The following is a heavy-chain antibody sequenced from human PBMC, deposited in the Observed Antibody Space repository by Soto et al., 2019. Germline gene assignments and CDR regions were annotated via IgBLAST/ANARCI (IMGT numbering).Heavy chain of an antibody. CDR2: IYNSGTT. CDR1: GGSISSYY. CDR3: AGGEKAGYTGYDFHC. D-gene: IGHD5-12*01. Sequence: QVQLQESGPGLVKPSETLSLTCTVSGGSISSYYWSWIRQPPGKGLEWLGYIYNSGTTNYNPSLRSRVTFSVDTSKNQFSLNLSSGTAADTAVYFCAGGEKAGYTGYDFHCWGQGTLVTVSS. V-gene: IGHV4-59*01. J-gene: IGHJ4*02.